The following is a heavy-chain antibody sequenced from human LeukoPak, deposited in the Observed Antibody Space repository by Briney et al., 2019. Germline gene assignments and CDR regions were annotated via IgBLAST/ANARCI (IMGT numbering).Heavy chain of an antibody. CDR1: GGSISSYY. CDR3: ARSLAYCSSISCLPFDY. CDR2: IYYSGST. Sequence: SETLSLTCTVSGGSISSYYWSWIRQPPGKGLEWIGYIYYSGSTNYNPSLKSRVIMSVDTSKKQFSLKLRSVTAADTAVYYCARSLAYCSSISCLPFDYWGQGTLVTVSS. V-gene: IGHV4-59*01. J-gene: IGHJ4*02. D-gene: IGHD2-2*01.